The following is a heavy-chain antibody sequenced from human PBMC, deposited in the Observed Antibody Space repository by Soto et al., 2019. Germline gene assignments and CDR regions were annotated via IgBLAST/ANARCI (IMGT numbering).Heavy chain of an antibody. D-gene: IGHD1-26*01. J-gene: IGHJ6*02. CDR1: GFTISTYH. CDR3: TRDGRRGYDMDV. V-gene: IGHV3-48*02. Sequence: PGGSLRLSCAASGFTISTYHLNWVRQAPGKGLEWVSYISTDLRALYYADSVRGRFTISRDNAKISLYLQMTSLRDEDTGVYYCTRDGRRGYDMDVWGQGTTVTVSS. CDR2: ISTDLRAL.